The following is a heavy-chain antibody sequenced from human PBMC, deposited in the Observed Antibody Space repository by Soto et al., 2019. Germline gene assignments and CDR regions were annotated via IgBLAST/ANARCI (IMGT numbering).Heavy chain of an antibody. J-gene: IGHJ6*04. CDR2: IWYDGSNK. CDR1: GFTFSSYG. D-gene: IGHD3-10*01. V-gene: IGHV3-33*01. Sequence: GGSLRLSCAASGFTFSSYGMHWVRQAPGKGLEWVAVIWYDGSNKYYADSVKGRFTISRDNSKNTLYLQMNSLRAEDTAVYYCARERMVRGVITYYCGMDVWGKGTRVTVAS. CDR3: ARERMVRGVITYYCGMDV.